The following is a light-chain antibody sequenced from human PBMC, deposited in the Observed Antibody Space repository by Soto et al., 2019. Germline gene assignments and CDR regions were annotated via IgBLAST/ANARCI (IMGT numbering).Light chain of an antibody. J-gene: IGLJ1*01. CDR3: SSYTSSSTPYV. CDR1: SSNVGGYNY. Sequence: QSALTQPASVSGSPGQSITISCTGTSSNVGGYNYVSWYQQHPDKAPKLMIYDVSNRPSGVSNRFSGSKSGNTASLTISGLQAEDVADYYCSSYTSSSTPYVFGTGTKVTVL. CDR2: DVS. V-gene: IGLV2-14*01.